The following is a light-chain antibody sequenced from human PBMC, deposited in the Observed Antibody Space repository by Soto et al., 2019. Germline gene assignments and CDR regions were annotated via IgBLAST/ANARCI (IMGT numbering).Light chain of an antibody. V-gene: IGKV1-39*01. J-gene: IGKJ1*01. CDR3: QQTYITPRT. Sequence: DLQMTQSPSSLSASVGDRVTITCRASEGISSYLNWYQQKPGKAPKLLIYATSNLPSGVPSRFSGSGSGIDFTLTISSLQPEDFATYHCQQTYITPRTFGQGTKVEI. CDR1: EGISSY. CDR2: ATS.